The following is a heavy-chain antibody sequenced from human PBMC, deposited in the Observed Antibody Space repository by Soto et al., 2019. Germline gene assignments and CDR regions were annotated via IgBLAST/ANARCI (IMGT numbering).Heavy chain of an antibody. V-gene: IGHV2-26*01. Sequence: QVTLKESGPVLVKPTETLTLTCTVSGFSLSNARMGVSWIRQPPGKALEWLAHIFSNDEKSYSTSLKSRLTISXXPXNXXVVLTMTNMDPVDTATYYWARIGPEGAAAANWFDPWGQGTLVTVSS. J-gene: IGHJ5*02. D-gene: IGHD6-13*01. CDR2: IFSNDEK. CDR3: ARIGPEGAAAANWFDP. CDR1: GFSLSNARMG.